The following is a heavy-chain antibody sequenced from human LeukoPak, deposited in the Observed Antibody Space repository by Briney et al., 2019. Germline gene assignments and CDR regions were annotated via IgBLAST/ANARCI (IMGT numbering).Heavy chain of an antibody. CDR2: INSDGSST. J-gene: IGHJ6*03. V-gene: IGHV3-74*01. D-gene: IGHD3-3*01. CDR1: GCTFSSYW. Sequence: GGSLRLSCAACGCTFSSYWMHWVRQAPGEGLVWVSRINSDGSSTCYADSVKRRFTISRDNARHTLYLQMNSLRAEDTAVYYCARDPSPITIFGVVIAPYYYYYMDVWGKGTTVTVSS. CDR3: ARDPSPITIFGVVIAPYYYYYMDV.